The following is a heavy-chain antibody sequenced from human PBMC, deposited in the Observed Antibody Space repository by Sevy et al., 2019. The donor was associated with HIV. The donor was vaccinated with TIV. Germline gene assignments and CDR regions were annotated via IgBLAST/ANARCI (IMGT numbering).Heavy chain of an antibody. CDR3: ASHSGFGEPHDAFDI. CDR1: GGSISSSSYY. D-gene: IGHD3-10*01. Sequence: SETLSLTCTVSGGSISSSSYYWGWIRQPPGKGLEWIGSIYYSGSTYDNPSLKSRVTISVDTSKNQFSLKLSSVTAADTAVYYCASHSGFGEPHDAFDIWGQGTMVTVSS. J-gene: IGHJ3*02. V-gene: IGHV4-39*01. CDR2: IYYSGST.